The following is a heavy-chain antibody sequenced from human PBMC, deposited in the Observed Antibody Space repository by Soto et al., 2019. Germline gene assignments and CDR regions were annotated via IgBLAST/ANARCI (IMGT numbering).Heavy chain of an antibody. Sequence: QITLKESGPTLVKPTQTLTLTCTFSGFSLSTSGVGVGWIRQPPGKALEWLALIYWDDDKRYSPSLKSRLTITKDPSKNQVVLTMTNMDPVDTATYYCAHSPSSRTYGPNWFDPWGQGTLVTVSS. CDR3: AHSPSSRTYGPNWFDP. CDR1: GFSLSTSGVG. J-gene: IGHJ5*02. D-gene: IGHD4-17*01. V-gene: IGHV2-5*02. CDR2: IYWDDDK.